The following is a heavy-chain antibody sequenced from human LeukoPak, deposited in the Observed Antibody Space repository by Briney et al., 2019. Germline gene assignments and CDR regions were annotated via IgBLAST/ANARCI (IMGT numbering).Heavy chain of an antibody. V-gene: IGHV3-30-3*01. CDR2: ISYDGNYK. CDR1: GFTFSTYA. J-gene: IGHJ4*02. Sequence: GGSLRLSCAASGFTFSTYAMHWVRQAPGKGLEWVAVISYDGNYKYYADSVKGRFTISRDNSKITLYLQMNSLRAEDTAVYYCARDRNYDSSGSIFDYWGQGTLVTVSS. CDR3: ARDRNYDSSGSIFDY. D-gene: IGHD3-22*01.